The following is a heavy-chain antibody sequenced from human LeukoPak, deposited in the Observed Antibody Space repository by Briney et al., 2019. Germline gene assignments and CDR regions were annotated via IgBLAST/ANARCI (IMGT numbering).Heavy chain of an antibody. V-gene: IGHV3-30*03. CDR2: ISYDGSNK. CDR1: GFTFSSYT. Sequence: GGSLRLSCAASGFTFSSYTMHWVRQAPGKGLEWVAVISYDGSNKYYADSVKGRFTISRDNSKNTLFLQMSSLRPEDTALYYCASSIFGVVLGTKLDYWGQGTLVTVSS. CDR3: ASSIFGVVLGTKLDY. D-gene: IGHD3-3*01. J-gene: IGHJ4*02.